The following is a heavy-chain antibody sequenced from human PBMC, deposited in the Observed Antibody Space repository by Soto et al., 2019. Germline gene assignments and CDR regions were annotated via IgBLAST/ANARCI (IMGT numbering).Heavy chain of an antibody. Sequence: EVQLVESGGGLVKPGGSLRLSCVASGFTFTNAWMTWVRQAPGKGLEWAGRLKGKADGGTINYAAPVKGRFTISRDDSKNTVYLEMHSLKTEDTAVYYCVTGLRSASLDFWGQGTLVTVSS. CDR1: GFTFTNAW. V-gene: IGHV3-15*01. CDR3: VTGLRSASLDF. J-gene: IGHJ4*02. D-gene: IGHD1-26*01. CDR2: LKGKADGGTI.